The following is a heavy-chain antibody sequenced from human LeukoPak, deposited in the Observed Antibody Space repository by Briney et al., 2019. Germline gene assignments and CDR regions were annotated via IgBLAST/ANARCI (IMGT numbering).Heavy chain of an antibody. Sequence: GGSLRLSCAASGFTFSSYAMSWARQAPGKGLQWVSGISGSGGSTYYADSVKGRFTISRDNSKNTLFVQMNSLRAEDTAVYYCAKMPGSSGYYEYFQQWGQGTLVTVSS. CDR1: GFTFSSYA. CDR3: AKMPGSSGYYEYFQQ. D-gene: IGHD3-22*01. J-gene: IGHJ1*01. CDR2: ISGSGGST. V-gene: IGHV3-23*01.